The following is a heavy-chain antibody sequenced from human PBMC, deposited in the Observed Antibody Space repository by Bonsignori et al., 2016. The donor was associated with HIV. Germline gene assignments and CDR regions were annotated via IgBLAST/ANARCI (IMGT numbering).Heavy chain of an antibody. J-gene: IGHJ4*02. D-gene: IGHD6-19*01. V-gene: IGHV3-74*01. Sequence: VRQAPGKGLVWVSRINSDGSSTSYADSVKGRFTISRDNAKNTLYLQMNSLRAEDTAVYYCARYSSGQGAYFDYWGQGTLVTVSS. CDR2: INSDGSST. CDR3: ARYSSGQGAYFDY.